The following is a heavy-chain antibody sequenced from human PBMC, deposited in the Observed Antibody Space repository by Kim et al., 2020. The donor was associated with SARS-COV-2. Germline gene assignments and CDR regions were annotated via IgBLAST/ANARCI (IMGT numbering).Heavy chain of an antibody. Sequence: SETLSLTCTVSGGSISSSSYYWGWIRQPPGKGLEWIGSIYYSGSTYYNPSLKSRVTISVDTSKNQFSLKLSSVTAADTAVYYCARHPYDSSGSYFFGPYYYYSSVVVWAQGTTVTVSS. D-gene: IGHD3-22*01. CDR1: GGSISSSSYY. V-gene: IGHV4-39*01. CDR3: ARHPYDSSGSYFFGPYYYYSSVVV. CDR2: IYYSGST. J-gene: IGHJ6*02.